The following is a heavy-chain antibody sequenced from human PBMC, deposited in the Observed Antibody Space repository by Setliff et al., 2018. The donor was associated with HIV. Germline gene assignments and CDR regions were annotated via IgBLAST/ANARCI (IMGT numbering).Heavy chain of an antibody. CDR2: IGTYSGNT. D-gene: IGHD2-8*01. J-gene: IGHJ4*02. CDR1: CYNFTNYG. Sequence: ASVKVSCKASCYNFTNYGIGWVRQAPGQGLEYLGWIGTYSGNTDYAQSVQGRVTMTRDTSTGTVYMDLRSLRSDDTAMYYCAREKYGDKFDYWGQGTLVTVSS. CDR3: AREKYGDKFDY. V-gene: IGHV1-18*01.